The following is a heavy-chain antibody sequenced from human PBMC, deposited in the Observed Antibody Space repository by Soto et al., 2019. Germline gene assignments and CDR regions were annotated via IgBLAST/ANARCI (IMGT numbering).Heavy chain of an antibody. CDR2: ISGYNGNT. CDR3: ARAGPRHYYYYGMDV. V-gene: IGHV1-18*01. CDR1: GYTFTMSG. J-gene: IGHJ6*02. Sequence: QVQLVQSGAEVKKPGASVKVSCKSSGYTFTMSGISWVRQAPGQGLEWMGWISGYNGNTIYEQKFQDRVNMTTDTSTNTAYMELRSLRSDDTAVYYCARAGPRHYYYYGMDVWGQGTTVTVSS.